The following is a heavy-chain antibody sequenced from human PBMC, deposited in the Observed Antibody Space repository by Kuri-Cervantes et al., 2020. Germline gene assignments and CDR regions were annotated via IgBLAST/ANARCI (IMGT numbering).Heavy chain of an antibody. Sequence: SGPTLVKPTQTLTLTCTFSGFSLSTSGVGVGLIRQPPGKALEWLALIYWDDDKRYSPSLKSRLTITKDTSKNQVVLTMTNMDPVDTATYYCARQIVGRSIDYWGQGTLVTVSS. CDR2: IYWDDDK. J-gene: IGHJ4*02. CDR3: ARQIVGRSIDY. D-gene: IGHD2/OR15-2a*01. CDR1: GFSLSTSGVG. V-gene: IGHV2-5*02.